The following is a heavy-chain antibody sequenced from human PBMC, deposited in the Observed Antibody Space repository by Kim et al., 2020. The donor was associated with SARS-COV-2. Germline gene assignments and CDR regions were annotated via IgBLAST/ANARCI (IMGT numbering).Heavy chain of an antibody. CDR3: ARGAGGYAGYILDD. Sequence: ASVKVSCKTSGYTFTHYAMHWVRQAPGQRLEWMGYISGDNGDTKYSQKFQGRVTITRDTSATTAYMELSSRTSEDTAVYYCARGAGGYAGYILDDWGQGTLAIVSS. CDR2: ISGDNGDT. D-gene: IGHD3-22*01. J-gene: IGHJ4*02. CDR1: GYTFTHYA. V-gene: IGHV1-3*01.